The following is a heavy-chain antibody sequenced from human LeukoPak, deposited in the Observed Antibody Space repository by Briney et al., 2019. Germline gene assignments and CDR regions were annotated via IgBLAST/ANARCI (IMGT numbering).Heavy chain of an antibody. J-gene: IGHJ3*02. CDR3: ASSQIAVAVLGDAFDI. D-gene: IGHD6-19*01. Sequence: GRSLRLSCAASGFTFSNYGMHWVRQAPGKGLESVALISYDGSNKYYADSVKGRFTISRDNSENTLYLQMNSLRVEDTAVYYCASSQIAVAVLGDAFDIWGQGTMVTVSS. CDR1: GFTFSNYG. CDR2: ISYDGSNK. V-gene: IGHV3-30*03.